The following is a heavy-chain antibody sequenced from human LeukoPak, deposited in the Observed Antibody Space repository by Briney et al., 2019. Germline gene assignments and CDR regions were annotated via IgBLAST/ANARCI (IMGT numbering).Heavy chain of an antibody. Sequence: SVKVSCKASGYTFTSYGISWVRQAPGQRLEWIGWIVVGSGNTNYAQKFQERVTITRDMSTSTAYMELSGLRSEDTAVYYCAAGPTITIFGVVSLDAFDIWGQGTMVTVSS. CDR2: IVVGSGNT. V-gene: IGHV1-58*02. CDR1: GYTFTSYG. CDR3: AAGPTITIFGVVSLDAFDI. J-gene: IGHJ3*02. D-gene: IGHD3-3*01.